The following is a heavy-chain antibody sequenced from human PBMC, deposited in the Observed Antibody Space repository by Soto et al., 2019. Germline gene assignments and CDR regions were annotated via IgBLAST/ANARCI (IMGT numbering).Heavy chain of an antibody. J-gene: IGHJ4*01. D-gene: IGHD6-19*01. CDR2: ISYDGTNK. V-gene: IGHV3-30*04. Sequence: GGSLRLSCAASGFMFSAYAMLWVRQAPGKGLEWVAAISYDGTNKYYADSIKGRFTISRDNSANTLFLQVNSLRREDTAMYYCARDPSQYTSGWYGIDFWGHGTLVTVSS. CDR3: ARDPSQYTSGWYGIDF. CDR1: GFMFSAYA.